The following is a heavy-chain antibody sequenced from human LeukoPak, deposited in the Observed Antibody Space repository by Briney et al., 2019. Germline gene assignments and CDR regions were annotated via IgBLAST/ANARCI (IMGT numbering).Heavy chain of an antibody. D-gene: IGHD3-3*01. J-gene: IGHJ4*02. CDR1: GFTFGNYA. V-gene: IGHV3-30*02. Sequence: GGSLRLSCAASGFTFGNYAMYWVRQAPGKGLEWVAFTTYDEGDKYYADSVKGRFTISRDNSKNTLYLQMYSLRVEDTAVYYCAKDRANAWSPDYWGQGALVTASS. CDR2: TTYDEGDK. CDR3: AKDRANAWSPDY.